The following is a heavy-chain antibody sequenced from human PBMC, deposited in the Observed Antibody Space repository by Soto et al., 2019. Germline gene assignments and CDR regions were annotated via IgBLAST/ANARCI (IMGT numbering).Heavy chain of an antibody. D-gene: IGHD3-16*01. Sequence: LSLTFTVSGGSISSGGYYWSWIRQHPGKGLERIGYIYYTGSAYYNPSLESRVTISVDTSKNQFSLKLNSVTAADTAVYYCARIPVDTYMIYWSDPWGQGTQVTVSS. V-gene: IGHV4-31*03. CDR2: IYYTGSA. CDR3: ARIPVDTYMIYWSDP. J-gene: IGHJ5*02. CDR1: GGSISSGGYY.